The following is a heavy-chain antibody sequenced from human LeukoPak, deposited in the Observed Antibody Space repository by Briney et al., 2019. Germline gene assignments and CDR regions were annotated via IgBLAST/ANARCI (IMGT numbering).Heavy chain of an antibody. Sequence: PSETLSLTCTVSGGSISSYYWSWIRQPPGKGLEWIGYIYYSGSTNYNPSLKSRVTISVDTSKNQFSLKLSSVTAADTAVYYCARAIRDIVVVPAAHYFDYWGQGTLVTVSS. V-gene: IGHV4-59*01. D-gene: IGHD2-2*01. CDR1: GGSISSYY. J-gene: IGHJ4*02. CDR3: ARAIRDIVVVPAAHYFDY. CDR2: IYYSGST.